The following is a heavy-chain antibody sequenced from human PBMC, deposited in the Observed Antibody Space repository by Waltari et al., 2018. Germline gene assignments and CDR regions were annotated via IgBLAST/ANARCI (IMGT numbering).Heavy chain of an antibody. J-gene: IGHJ4*02. D-gene: IGHD3-16*01. V-gene: IGHV3-74*01. CDR2: INTDGHST. CDR1: VFTLRSHW. CDR3: AREGEWEPFDY. Sequence: EVQRWKSGGGLVQPGGSLSLSWAAPVFTLRSHWMQWVRQVPGKGPVWVSRINTDGHSTTYADSVKGRFIISRDNSKNTLYLHMSSLRAEDTAVYRCAREGEWEPFDYWGQGTLVTVSS.